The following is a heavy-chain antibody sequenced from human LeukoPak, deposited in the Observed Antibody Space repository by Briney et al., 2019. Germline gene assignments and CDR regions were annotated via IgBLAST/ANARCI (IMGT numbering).Heavy chain of an antibody. Sequence: SETLSLTCAVSGGSISSGGYSWSWIRQPPGKGLEWIGYIYHSGSTYYNPSLKSRVTISVDRSKNQFSLKLSSVTAADTAVYYCARVSYYYGSGRSLGFDPWGQGTLVTVSS. D-gene: IGHD3-10*01. J-gene: IGHJ5*02. V-gene: IGHV4-30-2*01. CDR3: ARVSYYYGSGRSLGFDP. CDR2: IYHSGST. CDR1: GGSISSGGYS.